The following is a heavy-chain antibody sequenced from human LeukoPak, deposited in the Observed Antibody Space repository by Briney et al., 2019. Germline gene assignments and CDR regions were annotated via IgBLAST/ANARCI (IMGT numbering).Heavy chain of an antibody. J-gene: IGHJ4*02. D-gene: IGHD3-10*01. CDR1: GFTFSSDA. CDR2: ISYDGSNK. Sequence: GGSLRLSCAASGFTFSSDAMHWVRQAPGKGLEWVAVISYDGSNKYYADSEKGRFTISRDNSKNTLYLQMNSLRAEDTAVYYCARDPDIYGSGSFLFDYWGQGTLVTVSS. CDR3: ARDPDIYGSGSFLFDY. V-gene: IGHV3-30*04.